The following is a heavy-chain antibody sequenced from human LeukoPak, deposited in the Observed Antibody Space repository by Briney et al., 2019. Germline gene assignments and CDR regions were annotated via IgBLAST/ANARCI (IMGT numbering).Heavy chain of an antibody. J-gene: IGHJ4*02. CDR2: ISYDGSNK. CDR1: GFTFSSYA. V-gene: IGHV3-30-3*01. D-gene: IGHD3-16*01. Sequence: GRSLRLSCAASGFTFSSYAMHWVRQAPGKGLEWVAVISYDGSNKYYADSVKGRFTISRDNSKNTLYLQMNSLRAEDTAVYYCARDRGRQFDYWGQGTLVTVSS. CDR3: ARDRGRQFDY.